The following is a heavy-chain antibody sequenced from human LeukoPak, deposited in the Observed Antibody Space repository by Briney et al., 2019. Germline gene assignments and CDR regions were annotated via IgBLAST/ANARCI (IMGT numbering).Heavy chain of an antibody. CDR1: GGSFSGYY. V-gene: IGHV4-34*01. Sequence: PSETLSLTCAVYGGSFSGYYWSWIRQPPGKGLEWIGEINHSGSTNYNPSLKSRVTISVDTSKNQFSLKLSSVTAADTAVYYCARGSIGTARDLFDYWGQGTLVTVSS. CDR3: ARGSIGTARDLFDY. D-gene: IGHD1-1*01. CDR2: INHSGST. J-gene: IGHJ4*02.